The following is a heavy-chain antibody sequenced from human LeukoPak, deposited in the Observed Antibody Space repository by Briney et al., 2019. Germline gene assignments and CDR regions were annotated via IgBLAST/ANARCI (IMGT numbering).Heavy chain of an antibody. V-gene: IGHV1-2*04. CDR2: INPNSGGT. Sequence: ASVKASCKASGYTFTGYYMHWVRQAPGQGLEWMGWINPNSGGTNYAQKFQGWVTMTRDTSISTAYMELSRLRSDDTAVYYCARLWFGDGSDAFDIWDQGTMVTVSS. CDR3: ARLWFGDGSDAFDI. CDR1: GYTFTGYY. J-gene: IGHJ3*02. D-gene: IGHD3-10*01.